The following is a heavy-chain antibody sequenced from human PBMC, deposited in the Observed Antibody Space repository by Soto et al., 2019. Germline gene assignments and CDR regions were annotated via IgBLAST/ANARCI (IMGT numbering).Heavy chain of an antibody. D-gene: IGHD4-17*01. CDR1: GYSFSAYY. Sequence: QVQLVQSGAEVKKPGASVRVSCKASGYSFSAYYIHWMRQAPGQGLEWMGWINPNSGGTKFAQKFQGWGTMTRETSISTAYMELSRLKSDDTAVYFCARESGGTTATLDYYYFYMDVWGKGTTVTVSS. CDR2: INPNSGGT. J-gene: IGHJ6*03. V-gene: IGHV1-2*04. CDR3: ARESGGTTATLDYYYFYMDV.